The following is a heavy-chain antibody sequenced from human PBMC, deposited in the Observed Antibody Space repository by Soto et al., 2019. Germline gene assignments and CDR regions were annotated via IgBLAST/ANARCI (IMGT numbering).Heavy chain of an antibody. V-gene: IGHV1-3*05. CDR3: ARDKRVAFES. CDR2: INAGNGNT. J-gene: IGHJ4*02. CDR1: GYTFTSYA. Sequence: QVQLVQSGAEEKKPGASVKVSCKASGYTFTSYAMHWVRQAPGQRLESMGWINAGNGNTKYSQKFQGRVTITRDTPPSTAYTWRGSPRSEDTAVYYCARDKRVAFESWGEGTLVTVSS.